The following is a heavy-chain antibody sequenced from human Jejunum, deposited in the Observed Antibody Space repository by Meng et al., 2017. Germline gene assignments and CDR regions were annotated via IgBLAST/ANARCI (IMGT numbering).Heavy chain of an antibody. J-gene: IGHJ4*02. CDR1: GFSFSDYY. D-gene: IGHD6-19*01. V-gene: IGHV3-11*01. Sequence: QGQPVESGGGVFKSGGSLRLSCAASGFSFSDYYMSWIRQAPGKGLEWVSYISGSASNIYYADSVQGRFTISRDNSKKSLYLQMNSLRADDTAVYYCARRAGSSGSYATDYWGQGTLVTVSS. CDR2: ISGSASNI. CDR3: ARRAGSSGSYATDY.